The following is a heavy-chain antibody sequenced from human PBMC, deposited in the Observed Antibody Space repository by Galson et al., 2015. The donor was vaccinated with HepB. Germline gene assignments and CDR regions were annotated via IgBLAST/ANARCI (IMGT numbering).Heavy chain of an antibody. D-gene: IGHD3-22*01. V-gene: IGHV1-18*01. CDR2: ISAYNGNT. CDR3: ARDYYDSSGGLLRGTFDI. J-gene: IGHJ3*02. Sequence: SVKVSCKASGYTFTSYGISWVRQAPGQGLEWMGWISAYNGNTNYAQKLQGRVTMTTDTSTSTAYMELRSLRSDDTAVYYCARDYYDSSGGLLRGTFDIWGQGTMVTVSS. CDR1: GYTFTSYG.